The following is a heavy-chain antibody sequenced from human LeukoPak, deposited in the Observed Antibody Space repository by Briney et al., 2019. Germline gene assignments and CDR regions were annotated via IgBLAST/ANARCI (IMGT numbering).Heavy chain of an antibody. CDR3: AKDRFPLAAAGTGGFDY. V-gene: IGHV3-9*03. D-gene: IGHD6-13*01. J-gene: IGHJ4*02. Sequence: SLRLSCAASGFTFDDYAMHWVRQAPGKGLEWVSGISWNSGSIGYADSVKGRFTISRDNAKNSLYLQMNSLRAEDMALYYCAKDRFPLAAAGTGGFDYWGQGTLVTVSS. CDR1: GFTFDDYA. CDR2: ISWNSGSI.